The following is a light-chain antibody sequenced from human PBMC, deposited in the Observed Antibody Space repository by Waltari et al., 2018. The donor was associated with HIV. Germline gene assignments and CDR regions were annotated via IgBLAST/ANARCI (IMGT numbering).Light chain of an antibody. Sequence: QSVLTQPPSVSGTPGQRVTISCSGSSSNIGSKNINWYQQLPGTAPKLLIYNNNQRPSGVPDRFSGSKSGTSASLAISGLQSEDEADYYCAAWDGSVNYSPVVFGGGTKLTVL. CDR2: NNN. J-gene: IGLJ2*01. CDR1: SSNIGSKN. V-gene: IGLV1-44*01. CDR3: AAWDGSVNYSPVV.